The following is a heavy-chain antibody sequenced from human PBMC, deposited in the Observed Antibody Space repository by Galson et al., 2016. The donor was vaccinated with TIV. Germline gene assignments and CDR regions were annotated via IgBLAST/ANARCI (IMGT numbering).Heavy chain of an antibody. CDR2: ISTYNGYT. J-gene: IGHJ4*02. D-gene: IGHD3-22*01. CDR1: GYSFTNYG. V-gene: IGHV1-18*01. Sequence: SVKVSCKASGYSFTNYGIAWVRQAPGQGLEWMGWISTYNGYTYYAQKLQGRVTMTTDTSTSTAYMELRSLRSDYTAMYYCARDPTYYDTNGWGHWGQGTLVIVSS. CDR3: ARDPTYYDTNGWGH.